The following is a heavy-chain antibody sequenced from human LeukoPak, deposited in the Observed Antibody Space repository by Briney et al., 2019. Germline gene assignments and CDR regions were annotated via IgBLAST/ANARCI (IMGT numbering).Heavy chain of an antibody. J-gene: IGHJ3*01. CDR3: ARERYSRSSHDALDL. CDR2: IASSGSSI. Sequence: GGSLRLSCAASGFAFSSHFMNWVRQAPGKGLEWVSSIASSGSSIYYADSLKGRFTTSRDNAKNSLYLQINSLRPEVTAVYYCARERYSRSSHDALDLWGRGTMVTVSS. CDR1: GFAFSSHF. V-gene: IGHV3-21*01. D-gene: IGHD6-6*01.